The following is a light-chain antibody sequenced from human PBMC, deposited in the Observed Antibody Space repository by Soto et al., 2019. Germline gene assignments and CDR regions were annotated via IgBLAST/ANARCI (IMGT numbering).Light chain of an antibody. CDR2: DAS. Sequence: EIVLTQSPATLSLSPGERATLSCRASQNIASYLAWYQHRPGQAPRLLISDASNRAAGIPDRFSGSGSGTDFTLTISSLEPEDFAIYYCQQRTNWPPLTFGGGTRVAIK. J-gene: IGKJ4*01. V-gene: IGKV3-11*01. CDR3: QQRTNWPPLT. CDR1: QNIASY.